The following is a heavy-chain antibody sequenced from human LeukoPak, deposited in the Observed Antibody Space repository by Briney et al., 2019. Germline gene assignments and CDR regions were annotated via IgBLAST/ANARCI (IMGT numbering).Heavy chain of an antibody. D-gene: IGHD4-17*01. CDR1: GGSISRSGYY. CDR2: SDYTGSK. J-gene: IGHJ4*02. V-gene: IGHV4-39*01. CDR3: AKDFGDFRTDY. Sequence: SETLSLTCTVSGGSISRSGYYWAWIRQPPGKGLEWIASSDYTGSKTYNPSLKSRVTVSVDTSKNQFFLKLTSVTAADTAVYYCAKDFGDFRTDYWGQGTLVNVSS.